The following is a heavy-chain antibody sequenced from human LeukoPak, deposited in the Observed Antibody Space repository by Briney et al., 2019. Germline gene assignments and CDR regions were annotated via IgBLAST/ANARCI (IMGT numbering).Heavy chain of an antibody. CDR1: GFTFDDYA. CDR2: ISWNSGSI. D-gene: IGHD6-13*01. V-gene: IGHV3-9*01. CDR3: ARGREYSSSWPS. Sequence: GGSLRLSCAASGFTFDDYAMHWVRQAPGKGLEWVSGISWNSGSIGYADSVKGRFTISRDNAKNSLYLQMNSLRAEDTAVYYCARGREYSSSWPSWGQGTLVTVSS. J-gene: IGHJ4*02.